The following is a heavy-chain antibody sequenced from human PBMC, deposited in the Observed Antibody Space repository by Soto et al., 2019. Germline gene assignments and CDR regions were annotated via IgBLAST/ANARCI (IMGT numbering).Heavy chain of an antibody. V-gene: IGHV3-66*01. D-gene: IGHD6-6*01. CDR1: GFTVNSNY. Sequence: EVQLVESGGGLVQPGGSLRLSCAASGFTVNSNYMSWFRQAPGKGLECVSVVHPGGTTSYADSVKGRFTVSRDNSKNILYLQMNTLRAEDTAVYYCARDPPGRGRSSFDFWGQGTLVTVSS. CDR3: ARDPPGRGRSSFDF. J-gene: IGHJ4*02. CDR2: VHPGGTT.